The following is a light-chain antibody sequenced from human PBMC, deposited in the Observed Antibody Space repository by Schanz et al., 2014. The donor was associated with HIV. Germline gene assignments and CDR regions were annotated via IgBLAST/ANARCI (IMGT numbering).Light chain of an antibody. CDR2: RAS. J-gene: IGKJ5*01. CDR1: QTINNK. Sequence: DIQMTQSPSTLSASVGDRVTITCRASQTINNKLAWFQQKPGKAPNLLIYRASNLESGVPSRFSGSGSGTEFTLTISSLQPEDVATYYCQQYNSYWGAFGQGTRLEIK. V-gene: IGKV1-5*03. CDR3: QQYNSYWGA.